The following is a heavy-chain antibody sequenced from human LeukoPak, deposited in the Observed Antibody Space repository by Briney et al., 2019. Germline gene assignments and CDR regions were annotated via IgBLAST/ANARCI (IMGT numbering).Heavy chain of an antibody. J-gene: IGHJ4*02. CDR1: GFTFSSYS. D-gene: IGHD3-3*01. V-gene: IGHV3-21*01. CDR2: ISSSSSYI. Sequence: GSLRLSCAASGFTFSSYSMNWVRQAPGKGLEWVSSISSSSSYIYYADSVKGRFTISRDNAKNSLYLQMNSLRAEDTAVYYCARDLRFLEWLFRFDYWGQGTLVTVSS. CDR3: ARDLRFLEWLFRFDY.